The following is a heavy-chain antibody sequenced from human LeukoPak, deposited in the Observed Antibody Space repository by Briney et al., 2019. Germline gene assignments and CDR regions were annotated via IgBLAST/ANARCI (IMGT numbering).Heavy chain of an antibody. V-gene: IGHV3-48*03. CDR1: GHTFSSHE. D-gene: IGHD6-19*01. Sequence: GGSLRLSCAASGHTFSSHEMNWVRQAPGRGLEWDSYISSTGSTVHYGDSVQARFTISRDHAKNSLFLQMNSLRAEDTAVYYCARVPGSSGWNYYFDYWGQGTLVTVSS. CDR2: ISSTGSTV. CDR3: ARVPGSSGWNYYFDY. J-gene: IGHJ4*02.